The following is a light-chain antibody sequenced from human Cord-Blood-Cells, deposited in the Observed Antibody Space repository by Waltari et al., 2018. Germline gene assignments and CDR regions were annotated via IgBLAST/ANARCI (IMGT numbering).Light chain of an antibody. Sequence: QSALTQPASVSGSPGQSITISCTGTSSDFGCYNYVSSYQQPPGKAPKLMSYDVSNRPSGVSNRFPGVKPGNRASLTISGLQAEDEADYYGSSYTSSSTLWVFGGGTKLTVL. CDR1: SSDFGCYNY. V-gene: IGLV2-14*01. J-gene: IGLJ3*02. CDR3: SSYTSSSTLWV. CDR2: DVS.